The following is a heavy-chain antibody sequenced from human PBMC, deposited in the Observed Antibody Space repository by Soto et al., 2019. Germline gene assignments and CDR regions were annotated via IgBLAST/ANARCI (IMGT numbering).Heavy chain of an antibody. J-gene: IGHJ6*02. CDR3: ARDRAPTVTTKYYYYGMEV. D-gene: IGHD4-17*01. V-gene: IGHV1-2*04. Sequence: ASVKVSCKTSGYTFTGYYMHWVRQAPGQGLEWMGWINPNSGGTKYAQKFQGWVTMTRDTSTSTAYKELSRLTSDDTAVYYCARDRAPTVTTKYYYYGMEVWGQGTTVTVSS. CDR1: GYTFTGYY. CDR2: INPNSGGT.